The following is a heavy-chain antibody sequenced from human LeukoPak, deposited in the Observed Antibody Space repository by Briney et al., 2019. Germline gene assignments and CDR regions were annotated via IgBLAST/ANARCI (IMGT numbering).Heavy chain of an antibody. CDR1: GYTFTSYG. CDR2: ISAYNGNT. CDR3: ARVYYDFWSGYSFLDYYYYYGMDV. V-gene: IGHV1-18*01. D-gene: IGHD3-3*01. J-gene: IGHJ6*02. Sequence: ASVKVSCKASGYTFTSYGISWVRQAPGQGLEWMGWISAYNGNTNYAQKLQGRVTMTTDTSTSTAYMELRSLRSEDTAVYYCARVYYDFWSGYSFLDYYYYYGMDVWGQGTTVTVSS.